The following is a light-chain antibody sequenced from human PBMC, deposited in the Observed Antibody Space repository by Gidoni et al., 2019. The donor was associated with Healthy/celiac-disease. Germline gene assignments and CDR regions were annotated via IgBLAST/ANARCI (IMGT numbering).Light chain of an antibody. CDR3: QQYDSTPLT. CDR1: QSVLYSSNNKSY. J-gene: IGKJ4*01. Sequence: DIVMTQSPDSLAVSSGERATINCNSSQSVLYSSNNKSYLAWYQQKPGQPPKLLIYWASSRESGVPDRFSGSGSGTDFTLTISSLQAEDVAVYYCQQYDSTPLTFGGGTKVEIK. CDR2: WAS. V-gene: IGKV4-1*01.